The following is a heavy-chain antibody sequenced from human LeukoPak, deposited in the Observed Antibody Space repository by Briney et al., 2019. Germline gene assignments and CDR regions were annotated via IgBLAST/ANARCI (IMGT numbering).Heavy chain of an antibody. Sequence: SETLSLTCAVYGGSFSGYYWTWIRQPPGKGLEWIGEINHSGRTNCNPSLKSRVTLSVDTPKNQFSLKLTSVTAADTAVYYCASGGSFFENWGQGTLVTVSS. CDR1: GGSFSGYY. CDR3: ASGGSFFEN. CDR2: INHSGRT. J-gene: IGHJ4*02. V-gene: IGHV4-34*01. D-gene: IGHD1-26*01.